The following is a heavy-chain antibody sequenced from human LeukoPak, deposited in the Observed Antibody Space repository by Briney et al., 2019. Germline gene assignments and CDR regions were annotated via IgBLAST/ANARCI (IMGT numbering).Heavy chain of an antibody. CDR2: IYYSGST. J-gene: IGHJ4*02. Sequence: SETLSLTCTVSGGSISSYYWSWIRQPPGKGLEWIGYIYYSGSTNYNPSLKSRVTISVDTSKNQFSLKLSSVTAADTAVYYCARGYSSGWPCTFDYWGQGTLVTVSS. V-gene: IGHV4-59*01. CDR1: GGSISSYY. D-gene: IGHD6-25*01. CDR3: ARGYSSGWPCTFDY.